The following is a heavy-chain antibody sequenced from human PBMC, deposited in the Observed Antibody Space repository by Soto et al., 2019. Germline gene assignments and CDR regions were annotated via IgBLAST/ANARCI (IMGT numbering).Heavy chain of an antibody. Sequence: QVQLQESGPGLVKPSETLSLTCTVSGGSISSYYWSWIRQPPGKGLEWIGYIYYSGSTNYNPSLKSRVTISVDTSKNQFSLKLSSVTAADTAVYYCARRYGHYYGMDVWGQGTTVTVSS. J-gene: IGHJ6*02. CDR2: IYYSGST. CDR1: GGSISSYY. V-gene: IGHV4-59*08. D-gene: IGHD3-10*01. CDR3: ARRYGHYYGMDV.